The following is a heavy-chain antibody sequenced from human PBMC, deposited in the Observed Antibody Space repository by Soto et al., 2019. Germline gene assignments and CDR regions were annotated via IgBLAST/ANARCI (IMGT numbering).Heavy chain of an antibody. V-gene: IGHV3-30*18. J-gene: IGHJ6*02. CDR2: ISYDGNNK. D-gene: IGHD1-26*01. Sequence: GGSLRLSCAASGFTFSSYGMHWVRQSPGKGLEWVAVISYDGNNKYYADSVKGRFTISRDNSKNTLYLQMNSLRAEDTAVYYCAKDLRDSGSYSYYYYYGMDVWGQGTTVTVSS. CDR3: AKDLRDSGSYSYYYYYGMDV. CDR1: GFTFSSYG.